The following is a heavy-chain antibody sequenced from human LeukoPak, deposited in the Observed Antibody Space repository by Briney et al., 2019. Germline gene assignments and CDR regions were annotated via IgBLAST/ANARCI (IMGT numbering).Heavy chain of an antibody. CDR2: INPNSGGT. D-gene: IGHD4-17*01. CDR1: GYTFTGYY. V-gene: IGHV1-2*02. Sequence: ASAKVSCKASGYTFTGYYMHWVRQAPGQGLEWMGWINPNSGGTNYAQKFQGRVTMTRDTSISTAYMELSRLRSDDTAVYYCASESPPGYGDWGSYYYGMDVWGQGTTVTVSS. CDR3: ASESPPGYGDWGSYYYGMDV. J-gene: IGHJ6*02.